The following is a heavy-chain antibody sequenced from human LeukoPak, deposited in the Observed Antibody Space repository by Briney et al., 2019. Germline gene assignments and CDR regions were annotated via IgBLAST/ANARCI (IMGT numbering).Heavy chain of an antibody. CDR2: IIPIFGTA. J-gene: IGHJ4*02. V-gene: IGHV1-69*05. D-gene: IGHD5-12*01. CDR1: GGTFSSYA. CDR3: ARSTRSYSGYDFPAY. Sequence: SVMVSCKASGGTFSSYAISWVRQAPGQGLEWMGGIIPIFGTANYAQKFQGRVTITTYESTSTAYMELSSLRSEDTAVYYCARSTRSYSGYDFPAYWGQGTLVTVSS.